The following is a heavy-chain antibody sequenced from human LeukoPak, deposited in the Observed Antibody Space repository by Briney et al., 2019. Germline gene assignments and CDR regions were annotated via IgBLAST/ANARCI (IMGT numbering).Heavy chain of an antibody. CDR2: FDPEDGET. CDR1: GYTLTELS. D-gene: IGHD3-22*01. J-gene: IGHJ4*02. Sequence: ASVKVSCKVSGYTLTELSMHWVRQAPGNGLEWMGGFDPEDGETIYAQKFQGRVTMTEDTSTDTAYMELSSLRSVDTAVYYCATARGPYDSSGYYAFWGQGTLVTVSS. CDR3: ATARGPYDSSGYYAF. V-gene: IGHV1-24*01.